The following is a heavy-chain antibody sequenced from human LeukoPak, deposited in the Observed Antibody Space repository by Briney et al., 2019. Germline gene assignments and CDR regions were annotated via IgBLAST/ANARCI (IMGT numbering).Heavy chain of an antibody. CDR3: ARMDYYDSSGLGVY. V-gene: IGHV1-2*02. CDR1: GYTFTGYY. J-gene: IGHJ4*02. CDR2: INPNSGGT. Sequence: ASVKVSCKASGYTFTGYYMHWVRQAPGQGLEWMGWINPNSGGTNYAQKFQGRVTMTRDTSISTAYMELSRLRSDDTAVYYRARMDYYDSSGLGVYWGQGTLVTVSS. D-gene: IGHD3-22*01.